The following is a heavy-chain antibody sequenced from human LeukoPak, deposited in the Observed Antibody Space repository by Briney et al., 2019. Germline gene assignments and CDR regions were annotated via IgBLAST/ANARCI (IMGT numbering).Heavy chain of an antibody. D-gene: IGHD3-10*01. V-gene: IGHV1-46*01. CDR2: IDPSGGRT. Sequence: ASVKVSCKASGYTFTNYHMHWVRQAPGQGVERMGTIDPSGGRTSYAQKFQGRVTLTGDTSTSTVYMELSSLRSEDTAVYYCARPAPTGVDAFDIWGQGTLVTVSS. J-gene: IGHJ3*02. CDR3: ARPAPTGVDAFDI. CDR1: GYTFTNYH.